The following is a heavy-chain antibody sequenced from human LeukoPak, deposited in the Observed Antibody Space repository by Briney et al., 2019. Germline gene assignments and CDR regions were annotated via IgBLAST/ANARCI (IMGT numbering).Heavy chain of an antibody. CDR1: GFIFSNYG. D-gene: IGHD3-10*01. CDR3: GRDLSYGSGSD. J-gene: IGHJ4*02. V-gene: IGHV3-33*01. Sequence: GGSLRLSCAASGFIFSNYGMHWVRQAPGKGLEWVAIIWFEGSRKYHADSVKGRFTISREDSRNTLFLQMNSLKVEDTAVYYCGRDLSYGSGSDWGQGTLVSVSS. CDR2: IWFEGSRK.